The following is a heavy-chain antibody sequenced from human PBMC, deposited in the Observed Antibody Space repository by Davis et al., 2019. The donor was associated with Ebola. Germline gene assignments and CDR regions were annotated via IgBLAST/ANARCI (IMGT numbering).Heavy chain of an antibody. CDR2: INWSGGST. CDR1: GFTFDDYG. V-gene: IGHV3-20*04. J-gene: IGHJ4*02. Sequence: GESLKISCAASGFTFDDYGMSWVRQAPGKGLEWVSGINWSGGSTGYADSVKGRFTISRDNAKNSLYLQMNSLRAEDTAVYYCCRGSSSCDYWGQGTLVTVSS. CDR3: CRGSSSCDY. D-gene: IGHD6-6*01.